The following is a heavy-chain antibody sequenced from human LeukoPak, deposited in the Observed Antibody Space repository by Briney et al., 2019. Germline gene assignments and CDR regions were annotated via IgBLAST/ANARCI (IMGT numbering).Heavy chain of an antibody. Sequence: WGSLRLSCAASGDYWMQWVRQAPGEGLLWVSHINRDGSWTSYANSAKGPFTISKDNAKNTVYLQMNSLRAEDTAVYYCAKDICGGDCTNYFDHWGQGTLVTVST. V-gene: IGHV3-74*01. CDR1: GDYW. CDR3: AKDICGGDCTNYFDH. D-gene: IGHD2-21*02. CDR2: INRDGSWT. J-gene: IGHJ4*02.